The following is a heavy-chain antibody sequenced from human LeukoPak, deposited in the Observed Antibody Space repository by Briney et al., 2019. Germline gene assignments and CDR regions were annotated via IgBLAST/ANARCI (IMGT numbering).Heavy chain of an antibody. J-gene: IGHJ4*02. V-gene: IGHV1-8*02. CDR2: LKPNGGKT. CDR3: ARSPNYYDRSGFSRPFDH. CDR1: GGTFSSYD. D-gene: IGHD3-22*01. Sequence: ASVKVSCKASGGTFSSYDINWVRQAPGQGLEWMGWLKPNGGKTGYAQKFQGRVTMTRDTSKDTVYMELNSLRSEDTAVYYCARSPNYYDRSGFSRPFDHWGQGTLVTVSS.